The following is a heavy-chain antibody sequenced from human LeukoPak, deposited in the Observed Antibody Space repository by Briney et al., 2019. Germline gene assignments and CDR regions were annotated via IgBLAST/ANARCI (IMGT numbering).Heavy chain of an antibody. V-gene: IGHV1-69*04. CDR3: ARGGDYSTDNNGSPP. D-gene: IGHD4-11*01. CDR2: IIPILGIA. J-gene: IGHJ5*02. CDR1: GGTFSSYA. Sequence: SVKVSCKASGGTFSSYAISWVRQAPGQGLEWMGRIIPILGIANYAQKFQGRVTITADKSTSTAYMELSSLRSEDTAVYYCARGGDYSTDNNGSPPGGKEPLVPVSS.